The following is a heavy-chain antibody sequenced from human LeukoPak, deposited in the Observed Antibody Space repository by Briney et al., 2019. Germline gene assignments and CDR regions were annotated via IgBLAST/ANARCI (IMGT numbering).Heavy chain of an antibody. Sequence: PSETLSLTCTVSVGSISSYYWSWIRQPPGKGLEWIGYIYYSGSTNYNPSLKSRVTISVDTSKNQFSLKLSSVTAADTAGYYCARENYYDSSGYYSTAFDIWGQGTMVTVSS. CDR1: VGSISSYY. D-gene: IGHD3-22*01. CDR2: IYYSGST. J-gene: IGHJ3*02. CDR3: ARENYYDSSGYYSTAFDI. V-gene: IGHV4-59*01.